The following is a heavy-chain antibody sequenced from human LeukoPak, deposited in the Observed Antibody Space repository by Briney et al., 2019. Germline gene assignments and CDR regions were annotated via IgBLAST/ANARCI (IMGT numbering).Heavy chain of an antibody. CDR3: ARAETDTANKSE. D-gene: IGHD5-18*01. Sequence: ASVKVSCKASGYTFTGYYIHWVRQAPGQGLEWMGWINPNSGGTNYAQKFQGRVTMTRDTSISTAYMELSRLRSDDTAVYYCARAETDTANKSEWGQGTLVTVSS. J-gene: IGHJ4*02. CDR2: INPNSGGT. CDR1: GYTFTGYY. V-gene: IGHV1-2*02.